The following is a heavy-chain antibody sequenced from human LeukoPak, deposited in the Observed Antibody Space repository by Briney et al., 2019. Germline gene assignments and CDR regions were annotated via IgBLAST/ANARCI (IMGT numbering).Heavy chain of an antibody. Sequence: KSSETLSLTCAVYGRSFSSYYWSWIRQPPGKGLEWIGEINHSGSTNYNPSLKSRVTISVDTSKNQFSLKLSSVTAADTAVYYCATTGYSSGWYLGYWGQGTLVTVSS. CDR2: INHSGST. D-gene: IGHD6-19*01. CDR1: GRSFSSYY. V-gene: IGHV4-34*01. J-gene: IGHJ4*02. CDR3: ATTGYSSGWYLGY.